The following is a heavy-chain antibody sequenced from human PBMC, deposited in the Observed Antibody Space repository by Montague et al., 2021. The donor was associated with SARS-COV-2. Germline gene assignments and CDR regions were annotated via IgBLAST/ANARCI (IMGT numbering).Heavy chain of an antibody. J-gene: IGHJ3*01. Sequence: CAISGDSVSSPSASWNWIRQSPSRGLEWLGRTYYRSWWRSQYPGSLESRITISGDTSKNQFSLQLNSVTPEDTAVYYCASEFSGDHWAFDVWGQGTMVTVSS. V-gene: IGHV6-1*01. CDR1: GDSVSSPSAS. CDR3: ASEFSGDHWAFDV. CDR2: TYYRSWWRS. D-gene: IGHD7-27*01.